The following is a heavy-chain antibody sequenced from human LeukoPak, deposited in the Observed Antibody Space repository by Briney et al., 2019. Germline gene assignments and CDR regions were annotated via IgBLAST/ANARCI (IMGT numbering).Heavy chain of an antibody. D-gene: IGHD4-11*01. Sequence: GESLKISCAASGFIFSDYGMHWVRQAPGKGLEWVAVIWFDATNQYYADSVRGRFAISRDDSTSMVYLQMNSLRAEDTAVYFCAKDIQRGFDYTNSLDYWGQGTLVTVSS. CDR3: AKDIQRGFDYTNSLDY. CDR1: GFIFSDYG. J-gene: IGHJ4*02. V-gene: IGHV3-33*06. CDR2: IWFDATNQ.